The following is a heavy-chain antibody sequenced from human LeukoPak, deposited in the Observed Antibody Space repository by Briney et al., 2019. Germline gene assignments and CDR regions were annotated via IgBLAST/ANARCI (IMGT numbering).Heavy chain of an antibody. J-gene: IGHJ6*03. D-gene: IGHD1-26*01. CDR1: GGTFSSYA. V-gene: IGHV1-69*05. CDR3: ARTRSGSRAYYYYYMDV. Sequence: GSSVKVSCKASGGTFSSYAISWVRQAPGQGLEWMGGIIPIFGTANYAQKFQGRVTMTRNTSISTAYMELSSLRSEDTAVYYCARTRSGSRAYYYYYMDVWGKGTTVSISS. CDR2: IIPIFGTA.